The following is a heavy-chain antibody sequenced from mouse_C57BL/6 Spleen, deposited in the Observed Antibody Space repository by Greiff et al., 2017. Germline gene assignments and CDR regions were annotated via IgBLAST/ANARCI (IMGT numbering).Heavy chain of an antibody. V-gene: IGHV8-12*01. CDR2: IYWDDDK. CDR1: GFSLSTSGMG. J-gene: IGHJ1*03. Sequence: QVTLKVSGPGILQSSQTLSLTCSFSGFSLSTSGMGVSWIRQPSGKGLEWLAHIYWDDDKRYNPSLKRRLTISNDTSRNQVFLKITRVDTADTATYYGARRGDYYGSTGYFDVWGTGTTVAVAS. D-gene: IGHD1-1*01. CDR3: ARRGDYYGSTGYFDV.